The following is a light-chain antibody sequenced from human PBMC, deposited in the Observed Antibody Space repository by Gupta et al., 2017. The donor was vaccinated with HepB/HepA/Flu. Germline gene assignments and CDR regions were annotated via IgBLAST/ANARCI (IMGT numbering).Light chain of an antibody. V-gene: IGKV1-39*01. Sequence: DIQMTQSPSSLSASVGDRVTITCRASQSFTTYLNWYQQKPGKAPNLLIYAASSLQSGVPSRFSGSGSGTDFTLTITRLQPEDFATYYCQQSYSTPYTFGQGTKLEIK. CDR3: QQSYSTPYT. CDR1: QSFTTY. CDR2: AAS. J-gene: IGKJ2*01.